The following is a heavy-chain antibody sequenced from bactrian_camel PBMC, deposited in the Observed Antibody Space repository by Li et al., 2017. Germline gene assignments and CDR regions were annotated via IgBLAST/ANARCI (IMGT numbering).Heavy chain of an antibody. CDR3: AGTVAKTHIATQPHEFKY. CDR1: GFIFSNYA. CDR2: IFSDGART. V-gene: IGHV3S7*01. D-gene: IGHD4*01. J-gene: IGHJ4*01. Sequence: LVESGGGLVQPGGSLRLSCAASGFIFSNYAMSWVRQAPGKGLEWVSGIFSDGARTYYAHSVEGRFTVSQESANTNMNLQMNALTPEDTAIYYCAGTVAKTHIATQPHEFKYWGQGTQVTVS.